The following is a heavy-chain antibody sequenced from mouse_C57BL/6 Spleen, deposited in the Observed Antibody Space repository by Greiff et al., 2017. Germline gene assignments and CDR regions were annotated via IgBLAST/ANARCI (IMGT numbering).Heavy chain of an antibody. CDR1: GYTFTSYW. CDR2: IDPSDSYT. J-gene: IGHJ3*01. V-gene: IGHV1-50*01. Sequence: QVQLQQPGAELVKPGASVKLSCKASGYTFTSYWMQWVKQRPGQGLEWIGEIDPSDSYTNYNQKFKGKATLTVDTSSSTAYMQLSSLTSEDSAVYYCARRAMVTWFAYWGQGTLVTVSA. CDR3: ARRAMVTWFAY. D-gene: IGHD2-1*01.